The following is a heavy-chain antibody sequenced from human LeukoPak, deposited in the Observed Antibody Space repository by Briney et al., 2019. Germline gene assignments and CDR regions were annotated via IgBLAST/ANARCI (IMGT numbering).Heavy chain of an antibody. V-gene: IGHV3-21*01. Sequence: GGSLRLSCAASGFTFSSYSMNWVRQAPGKGLEWVSSISSSSSYIYYADSVKGRFTISRDNAKNSLYLQMNSLRAEDTAVYYCARDGGTITPIGWGQGTLVTVSS. CDR1: GFTFSSYS. CDR2: ISSSSSYI. CDR3: ARDGGTITPIG. J-gene: IGHJ4*02. D-gene: IGHD3-10*01.